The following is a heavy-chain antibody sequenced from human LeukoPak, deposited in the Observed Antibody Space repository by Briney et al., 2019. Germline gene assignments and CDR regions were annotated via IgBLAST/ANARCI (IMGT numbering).Heavy chain of an antibody. D-gene: IGHD4-17*01. V-gene: IGHV1-46*01. CDR3: ATSMTTVTTGWFDP. CDR1: GYTFTSYY. J-gene: IGHJ5*02. Sequence: ASVKVSCKASGYTFTSYYMHWVRQAPGQGLEWMGIINPSGGETIYAQKFQGRVTMTEDTSTDTAYMELSSLRSEDTAVYYCATSMTTVTTGWFDPWGQGTLVTVSS. CDR2: INPSGGET.